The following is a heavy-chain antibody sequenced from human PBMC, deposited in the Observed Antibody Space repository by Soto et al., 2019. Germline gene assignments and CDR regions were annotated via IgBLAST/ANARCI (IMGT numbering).Heavy chain of an antibody. CDR1: GDFISYYS. CDR3: ARDDLGRNTRAFDP. Sequence: PSETLSLTCTVSGDFISYYSWAWIRQSAGKGLEWIGRVYSTGTIFYNPSLKSRATMSVDTSKNQLSLKLTSVNAADTAVYYCARDDLGRNTRAFDPWGQGTLVTVSS. V-gene: IGHV4-4*07. J-gene: IGHJ5*02. CDR2: VYSTGTI.